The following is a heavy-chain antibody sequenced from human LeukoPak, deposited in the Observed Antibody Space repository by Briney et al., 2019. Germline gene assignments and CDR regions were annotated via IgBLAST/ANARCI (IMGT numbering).Heavy chain of an antibody. Sequence: GGSLRLSCAASGLILSNEWMNWVRQTPGKGLEWVGLIKSKSNGETTHYAAPVKGRFTIPRDDSKNTLFLRMNILQTEDTAMYYCVTERAGAFEDWGQGTLVTVSS. CDR2: IKSKSNGETT. D-gene: IGHD6-19*01. CDR3: VTERAGAFED. V-gene: IGHV3-15*01. J-gene: IGHJ4*02. CDR1: GLILSNEW.